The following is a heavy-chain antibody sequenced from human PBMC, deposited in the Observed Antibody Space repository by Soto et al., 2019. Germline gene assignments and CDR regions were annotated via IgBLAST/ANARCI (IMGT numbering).Heavy chain of an antibody. J-gene: IGHJ5*02. CDR3: ARDRPYGDPNWFDP. CDR1: GFSFNDHA. D-gene: IGHD4-17*01. V-gene: IGHV3-30-3*01. CDR2: VSYDGNTK. Sequence: GGSLRLSCAASGFSFNDHAMHWVRQAPGEGLEWVAVVSYDGNTKQYADSVKGRFTISRDTSSNTLYLQMNSLTTEDTAVYYCARDRPYGDPNWFDPWGQGTLVTVSS.